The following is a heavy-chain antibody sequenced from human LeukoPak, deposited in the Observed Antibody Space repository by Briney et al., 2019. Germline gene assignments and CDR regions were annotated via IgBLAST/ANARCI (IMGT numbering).Heavy chain of an antibody. D-gene: IGHD3-9*01. V-gene: IGHV3-23*01. CDR3: AKGTADYNLLTSYYNPSDC. Sequence: GGSLRLSCAASGFTFSFYAMHWVRQAPGKGLEWVSAIGGSGGNTYYADSVSGRFTIPRDNSKTTLYLQMNSLRAEDTAVYYCAKGTADYNLLTSYYNPSDCWGQGTLVTVSS. CDR2: IGGSGGNT. J-gene: IGHJ4*02. CDR1: GFTFSFYA.